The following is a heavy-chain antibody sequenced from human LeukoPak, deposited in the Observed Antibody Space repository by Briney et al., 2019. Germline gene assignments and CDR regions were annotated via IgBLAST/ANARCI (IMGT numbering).Heavy chain of an antibody. V-gene: IGHV4-39*02. CDR2: ISYSGTT. D-gene: IGHD3-10*01. Sequence: SETLSLTCTVSSASISSSPHFWAWIRQSPGKGLEWIGSISYSGTTYYNPSLKSRVTISVDTSENHFSLKLSSVTAADTAVYYCAANSADYNTLGSSYKVWGQGTLVTVSS. CDR1: SASISSSPHF. J-gene: IGHJ4*02. CDR3: AANSADYNTLGSSYKV.